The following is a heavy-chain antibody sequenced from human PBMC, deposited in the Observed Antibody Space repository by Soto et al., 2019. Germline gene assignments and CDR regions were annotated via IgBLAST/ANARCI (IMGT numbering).Heavy chain of an antibody. J-gene: IGHJ4*02. V-gene: IGHV3-15*01. Sequence: GGSLRLSCAASGFNLNNAWVSWVRQAPGKGLEWIGHIKSETDSGTTDYAAPVKGRFTISRDGSDNTLYLQMNSLRAEDTAVYYCARDGSRRGSSGYPIWGQGTLVTVSS. CDR3: ARDGSRRGSSGYPI. D-gene: IGHD3-22*01. CDR1: GFNLNNAW. CDR2: IKSETDSGTT.